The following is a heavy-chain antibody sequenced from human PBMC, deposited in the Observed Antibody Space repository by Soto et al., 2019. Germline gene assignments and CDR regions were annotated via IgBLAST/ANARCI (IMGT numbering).Heavy chain of an antibody. Sequence: GGSLRLSCAASGFTFSSYAMHWVRQAPGKGLEWVAVISYDGSNKYYADSVKGRFTISRDNSKNTLYLQMNSLRAEDTAVYYCAREPHYSSGWFEYYYGMDVWGQGTTVTVSS. CDR3: AREPHYSSGWFEYYYGMDV. CDR2: ISYDGSNK. CDR1: GFTFSSYA. D-gene: IGHD6-19*01. J-gene: IGHJ6*02. V-gene: IGHV3-30-3*01.